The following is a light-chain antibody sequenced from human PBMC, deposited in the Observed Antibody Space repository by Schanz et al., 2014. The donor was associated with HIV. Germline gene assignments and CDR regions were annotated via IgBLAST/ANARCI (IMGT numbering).Light chain of an antibody. J-gene: IGLJ3*02. V-gene: IGLV1-44*01. CDR3: AAWDDSLNGRV. CDR1: SSNIGSNT. Sequence: QSVLTQPPSASGTPGQRVTISCSGSSSNIGSNTVNWYQQLPGTAPKLLIYNNNQRPSGVPDRFSGSKSCTSASLAISGLQSEDEADYYCAAWDDSLNGRVFGGGTKLTVL. CDR2: NNN.